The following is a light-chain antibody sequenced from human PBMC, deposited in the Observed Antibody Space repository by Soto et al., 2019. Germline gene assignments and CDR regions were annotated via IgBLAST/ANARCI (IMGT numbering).Light chain of an antibody. CDR1: SSDVGNYDL. CDR2: EGS. V-gene: IGLV2-23*01. CDR3: CSYAGSSTYV. Sequence: QPASVSGSPGQSITISCTGTSSDVGNYDLVSWYQQLPGKAPKFILYEGSKRPSGVSNRFSGSKSGNTASLTISGLQAEDEADYYCCSYAGSSTYVFGTGTKVTVL. J-gene: IGLJ1*01.